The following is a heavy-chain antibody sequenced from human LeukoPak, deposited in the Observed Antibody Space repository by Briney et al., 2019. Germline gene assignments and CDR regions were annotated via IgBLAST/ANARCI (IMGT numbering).Heavy chain of an antibody. CDR2: IYYNRNT. Sequence: SETLSLTCSVSGDSIRNSNHYWGWVRQPPGKGREWLGTIYYNRNTYYSPSLWGRITIYVDTSKNEFSLSLTSVTTADSAVYFCMRHEEEDGHNVKPFDSWGQGTLLTVSP. CDR1: GDSIRNSNHY. CDR3: MRHEEEDGHNVKPFDS. V-gene: IGHV4-39*01. J-gene: IGHJ4*02. D-gene: IGHD5-24*01.